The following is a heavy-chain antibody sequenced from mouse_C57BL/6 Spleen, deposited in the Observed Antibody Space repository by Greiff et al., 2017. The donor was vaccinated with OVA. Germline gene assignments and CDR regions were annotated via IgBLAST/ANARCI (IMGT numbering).Heavy chain of an antibody. Sequence: QVQLQQSGAELVTPGASVKMSCKASGYTFTSSWMHWVQQRPGQGLEWIGRIYPRGGDTNYNQKFKGKATLTADKSSSTAYMQLCSLTSEDSAVYYCASVWPGYFAFAYWGQGTTVT. CDR1: GYTFTSSW. J-gene: IGHJ2*01. V-gene: IGHV1-82*01. CDR2: IYPRGGDT. CDR3: ASVWPGYFAFAY. D-gene: IGHD1-2*01.